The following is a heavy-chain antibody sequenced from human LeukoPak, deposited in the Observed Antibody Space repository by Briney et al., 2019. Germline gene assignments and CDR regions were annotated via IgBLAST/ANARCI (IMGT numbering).Heavy chain of an antibody. J-gene: IGHJ4*02. CDR2: IYYSGST. CDR1: GGSISSSSYY. Sequence: SQTLSLTCTVSGGSISSSSYYWGWIRQPPGKGLEWIGGIYYSGSTYYNPSLKSRVTISVDTSKNQFSLKLSSVTAADTAVYYCARDLSDYWGQGTLVTVSS. V-gene: IGHV4-39*07. CDR3: ARDLSDY.